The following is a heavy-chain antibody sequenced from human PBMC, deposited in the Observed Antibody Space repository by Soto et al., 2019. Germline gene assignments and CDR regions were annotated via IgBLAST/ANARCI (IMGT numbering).Heavy chain of an antibody. CDR1: GYTFTSYD. J-gene: IGHJ6*02. CDR2: MNPNSGNT. D-gene: IGHD6-6*01. CDR3: ARGDRYSSSSWDYYYGMDV. Sequence: ASVKVSCKASGYTFTSYDINWVRQATGQGLEWMGWMNPNSGNTGYAQKFQGRVTMTRNTSISTAYMELSSLRSEDTAEYYCARGDRYSSSSWDYYYGMDVWGQGTTVTVSS. V-gene: IGHV1-8*01.